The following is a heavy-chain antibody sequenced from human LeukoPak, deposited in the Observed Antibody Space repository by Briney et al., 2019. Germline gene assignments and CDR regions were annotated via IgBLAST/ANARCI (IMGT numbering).Heavy chain of an antibody. D-gene: IGHD5-12*01. V-gene: IGHV3-23*01. J-gene: IGHJ4*02. Sequence: GGSLRLSCAASGFSLNNYAMNWVRQAPGKGLEWVSIIIGSSGSTFYADSVEGRFTISRDNSKNTLYLQLNSLRLEDTAVYYCAKGGYDYIEVAYFDFWGQGTLVTVSS. CDR3: AKGGYDYIEVAYFDF. CDR2: IIGSSGST. CDR1: GFSLNNYA.